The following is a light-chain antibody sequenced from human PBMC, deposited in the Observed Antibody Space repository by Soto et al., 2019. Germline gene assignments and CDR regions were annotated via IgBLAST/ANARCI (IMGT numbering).Light chain of an antibody. Sequence: DIQMTQSPSSLSASVGDRVTITCRASQTISTYLNWYQQKPGKAPRLLIYDASSLLSGVPSRFSGSGSGTDFTLTIASLQPEDFSTYYCQQSYSTTGTFGQGTKVEIK. CDR1: QTISTY. CDR3: QQSYSTTGT. J-gene: IGKJ1*01. V-gene: IGKV1-39*01. CDR2: DAS.